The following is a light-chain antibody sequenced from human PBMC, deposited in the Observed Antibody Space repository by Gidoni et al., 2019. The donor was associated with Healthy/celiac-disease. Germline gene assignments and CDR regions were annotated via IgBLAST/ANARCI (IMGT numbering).Light chain of an antibody. CDR3: QVWDSSWV. CDR1: NLGSKN. CDR2: RDS. Sequence: SYELTQPLSVSVALGQTARITCGGNNLGSKNVHWYQQKPGQAPVLVIYRDSNRPSGIPERFSGSNSGNTATLTISRAQAGDEADYYCQVWDSSWVFGGGTKLTVL. J-gene: IGLJ3*02. V-gene: IGLV3-9*01.